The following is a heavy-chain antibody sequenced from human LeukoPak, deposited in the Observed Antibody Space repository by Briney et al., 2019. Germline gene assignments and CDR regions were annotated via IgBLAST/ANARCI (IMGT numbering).Heavy chain of an antibody. CDR2: ISYDGSNK. Sequence: GGSLRLSCAASGFTFSSYAMHWVRQAPGKGLEWVAVISYDGSNKYCADSVKGRFTISRDNSKNTLYLQMNSLRAEDTAVYYCARPMIAAQPDYWGQGTLVTVSS. D-gene: IGHD3-22*01. CDR1: GFTFSSYA. CDR3: ARPMIAAQPDY. J-gene: IGHJ4*02. V-gene: IGHV3-30*04.